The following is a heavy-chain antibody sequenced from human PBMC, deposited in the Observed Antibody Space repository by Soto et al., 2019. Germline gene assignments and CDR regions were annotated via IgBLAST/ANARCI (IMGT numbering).Heavy chain of an antibody. V-gene: IGHV1-18*01. CDR1: GYTFTNYG. CDR2: ISAYNGNT. J-gene: IGHJ5*02. Sequence: QVQLVQSGAEVKKPGASVKVSCKASGYTFTNYGISWVRQAPGQGLEWMGWISAYNGNTKYAQKVEGRVTMTTDTSTSTAYMELRSLRSDDTAVYYCASDLCSGCWFDPWGQGTLVTVSS. CDR3: ASDLCSGCWFDP. D-gene: IGHD2-15*01.